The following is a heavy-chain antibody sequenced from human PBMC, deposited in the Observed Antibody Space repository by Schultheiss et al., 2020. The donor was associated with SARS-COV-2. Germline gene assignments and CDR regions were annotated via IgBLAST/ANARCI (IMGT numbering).Heavy chain of an antibody. CDR2: IAYDGSNK. CDR1: GFTFGSYA. J-gene: IGHJ4*02. D-gene: IGHD4-17*01. V-gene: IGHV3-30*04. CDR3: ARDPYGDYLTIDY. Sequence: GGSLRLSCAASGFTFGSYAMHWVRQAPGRGLQWVALIAYDGSNKYYADSVKGRFTISRDNAKNSLYLQMSSLRAEDTAVYYCARDPYGDYLTIDYWGQGTLVTVSS.